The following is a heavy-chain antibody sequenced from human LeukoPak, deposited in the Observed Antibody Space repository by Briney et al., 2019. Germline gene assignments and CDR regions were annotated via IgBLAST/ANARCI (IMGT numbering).Heavy chain of an antibody. Sequence: GGSLRLSCAASGFTLSNYAMSWVRQAPGKGLEGVSAISGSGGDTYYADSVKGRFTISRDNSKNTLYLQLNSLRAEDTAVYYCAREPLPTGGRHPLMILADYWGQGPRVTVPS. CDR3: AREPLPTGGRHPLMILADY. D-gene: IGHD3-22*01. CDR2: ISGSGGDT. CDR1: GFTLSNYA. J-gene: IGHJ4*02. V-gene: IGHV3-23*01.